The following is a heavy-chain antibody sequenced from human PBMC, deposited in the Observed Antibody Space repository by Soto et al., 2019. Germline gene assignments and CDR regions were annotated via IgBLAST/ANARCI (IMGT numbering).Heavy chain of an antibody. Sequence: PGGSLRLSCAASGFTFSDYYMSWIRQAPGKGLEWVPYISTSGSTMYYADSVKGRFTISRDNAKNSLSLQMNSLRAEDTAVYYCARDMRNSWPFDYWGQGTLVTVSS. CDR3: ARDMRNSWPFDY. D-gene: IGHD2-2*01. J-gene: IGHJ4*02. CDR2: ISTSGSTM. V-gene: IGHV3-11*01. CDR1: GFTFSDYY.